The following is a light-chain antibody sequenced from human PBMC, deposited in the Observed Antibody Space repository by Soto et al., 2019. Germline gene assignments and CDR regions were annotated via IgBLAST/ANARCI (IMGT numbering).Light chain of an antibody. CDR1: RSISIY. J-gene: IGKJ2*01. V-gene: IGKV1-39*01. CDR2: AAS. Sequence: DIQMTQSPSSLSASVGDRVTITCRASRSISIYLNWYQQKPGIAPKLLIYAASSLQSGVPSRFSGRGSGTDFTLTINSLQPEDFATYYCPQSYSPRYTFGQGTMLEIK. CDR3: PQSYSPRYT.